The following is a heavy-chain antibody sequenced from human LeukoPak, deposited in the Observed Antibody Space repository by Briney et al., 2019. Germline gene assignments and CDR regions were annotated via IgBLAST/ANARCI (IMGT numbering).Heavy chain of an antibody. J-gene: IGHJ4*02. D-gene: IGHD1-26*01. CDR1: GFTFSSYA. CDR2: ISYDGSNK. CDR3: AKDLSGSYSRGFDY. V-gene: IGHV3-30-3*01. Sequence: GGSPRLSCAASGFTFSSYAMHWVRQAPGKGLEWVAVISYDGSNKYYADSVKGRFTISRDNSKNTLYLQMNSLRAEGTAVYYCAKDLSGSYSRGFDYWGQGTLVTVSS.